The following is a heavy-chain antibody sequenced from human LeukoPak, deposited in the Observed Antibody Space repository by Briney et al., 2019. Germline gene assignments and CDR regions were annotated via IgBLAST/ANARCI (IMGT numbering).Heavy chain of an antibody. CDR1: GFTFSSYG. J-gene: IGHJ3*02. V-gene: IGHV3-73*01. D-gene: IGHD6-13*01. CDR2: IRPKTDGYAT. CDR3: TRLTSSTWSDAFDI. Sequence: GGSLRLSCAASGFTFSSYGMHWVRQASGEGLEWVGRIRPKTDGYATAYAASVKGRFTISRDDSKDTAYLQMNSLTTEDTAVYYCTRLTSSTWSDAFDIWGQGTMVTVSS.